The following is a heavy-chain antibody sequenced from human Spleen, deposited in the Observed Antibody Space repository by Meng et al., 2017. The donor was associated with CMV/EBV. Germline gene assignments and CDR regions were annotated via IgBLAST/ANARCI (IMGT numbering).Heavy chain of an antibody. CDR1: FSRYS. CDR3: ARTQGVGVVPAANPNWYFDL. Sequence: FSRYSFSWVRQAPGQGLEWMGGIMPMLDITNYAQNFQGRVTITADKSTSTAYMELSSLTSEDTAMYYCARTQGVGVVPAANPNWYFDLWGRGTLVTVSS. J-gene: IGHJ2*01. CDR2: IMPMLDIT. D-gene: IGHD2-2*01. V-gene: IGHV1-69*10.